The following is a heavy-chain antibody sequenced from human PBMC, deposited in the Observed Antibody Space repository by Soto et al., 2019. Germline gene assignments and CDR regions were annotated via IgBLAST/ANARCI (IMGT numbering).Heavy chain of an antibody. D-gene: IGHD6-13*01. CDR3: ASSPNLYNSSWDMDV. Sequence: PGGSLRLSCAASGFTFSSYGMHWVRQAPGKGLEWVAVIWYDGSNKYYADSVKGRFTISRDNSKNTLYLQMNSLRAEDTAVYYFASSPNLYNSSWDMDVWGQGTTVTVSS. J-gene: IGHJ6*02. CDR2: IWYDGSNK. CDR1: GFTFSSYG. V-gene: IGHV3-33*01.